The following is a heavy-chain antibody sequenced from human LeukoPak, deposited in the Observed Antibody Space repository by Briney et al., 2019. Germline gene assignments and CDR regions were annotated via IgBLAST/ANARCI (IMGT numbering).Heavy chain of an antibody. CDR3: ASDIVGATHDY. J-gene: IGHJ4*02. Sequence: GRSLRLSCAASGFTFSSYAMHWVRQAPGKGLEWVAVISYDGSNKYYADSVKGRFTISRDNSKNTLYLQMNSLRAEDTAVYYCASDIVGATHDYWGQGTLVTVS. V-gene: IGHV3-30-3*01. CDR2: ISYDGSNK. D-gene: IGHD1-26*01. CDR1: GFTFSSYA.